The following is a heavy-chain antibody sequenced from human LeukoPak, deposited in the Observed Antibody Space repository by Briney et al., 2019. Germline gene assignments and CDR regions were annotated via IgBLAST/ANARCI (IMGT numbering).Heavy chain of an antibody. CDR1: GFTFSDYY. Sequence: GGSLRLSCAASGFTFSDYYMSWIRQAPGKGLEWVSYISSSGSTIYYADSVKGRFTISRDNAKNSLYLQMNSLRAKDTAVYYCARDHLYYYDSSGHFDYWGQGTLVTVSS. J-gene: IGHJ4*02. CDR3: ARDHLYYYDSSGHFDY. D-gene: IGHD3-22*01. CDR2: ISSSGSTI. V-gene: IGHV3-11*04.